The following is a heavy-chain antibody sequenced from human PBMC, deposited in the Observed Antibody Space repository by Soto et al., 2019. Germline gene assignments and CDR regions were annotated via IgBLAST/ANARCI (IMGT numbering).Heavy chain of an antibody. CDR1: GFSLSTSGVG. D-gene: IGHD3-22*01. V-gene: IGHV2-5*02. Sequence: QITLKESGPTLVKPTQTLTLTCTFSGFSLSTSGVGVGGIRQPPGKALEWLALIYWDDDKSYSPSLKSRLTITKDTSKNQVVLTMTNMDPVDTATYYCAHRRGYYDSSGYWFDPWGQGTLVTVSS. CDR3: AHRRGYYDSSGYWFDP. CDR2: IYWDDDK. J-gene: IGHJ5*02.